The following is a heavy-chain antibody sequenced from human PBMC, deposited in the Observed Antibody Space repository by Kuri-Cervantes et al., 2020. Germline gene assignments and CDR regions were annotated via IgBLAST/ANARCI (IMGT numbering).Heavy chain of an antibody. V-gene: IGHV3-19*01. J-gene: IGHJ4*02. Sequence: AESLSLSCAAYGFTSSDHYMDWVRQAPGKGLEWVWGVRWNGSRTHYADSVTGRFTISRDNAKNSLYQQMNSLRAEDTAVYYCARDCGLEYDSSGYDYWGQGTLVTVSS. CDR2: VRWNGSRT. CDR1: GFTSSDHY. CDR3: ARDCGLEYDSSGYDY. D-gene: IGHD3-22*01.